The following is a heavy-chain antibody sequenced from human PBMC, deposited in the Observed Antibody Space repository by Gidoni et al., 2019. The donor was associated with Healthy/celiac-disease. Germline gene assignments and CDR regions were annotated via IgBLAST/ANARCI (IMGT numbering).Heavy chain of an antibody. Sequence: SCASSGFTFSSYAMSWVRQAPGKGLEWVSAISGSGGSTYYADSVKGRFTISRDNSKNTLYLQMNSLRAEDTAVYYCAKVVWGFGSGWFYWGQGTLVTVSS. D-gene: IGHD6-19*01. V-gene: IGHV3-23*01. CDR2: ISGSGGST. CDR1: GFTFSSYA. CDR3: AKVVWGFGSGWFY. J-gene: IGHJ4*02.